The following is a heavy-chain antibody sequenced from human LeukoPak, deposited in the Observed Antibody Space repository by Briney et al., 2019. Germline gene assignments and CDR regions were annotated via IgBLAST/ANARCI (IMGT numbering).Heavy chain of an antibody. CDR2: ILSDGSTK. Sequence: GRSLRLACTASGIAFNQYSMHWVRQAPGKGLEWVAFILSDGSTKYYEDSVKGRFSISRDNSNKTLYLQMNSLSAEDTGMYYCATPPYGTDTYGSWFESWGQGTLVTVSS. D-gene: IGHD3-10*01. V-gene: IGHV3-30*03. CDR1: GIAFNQYS. CDR3: ATPPYGTDTYGSWFES. J-gene: IGHJ5*01.